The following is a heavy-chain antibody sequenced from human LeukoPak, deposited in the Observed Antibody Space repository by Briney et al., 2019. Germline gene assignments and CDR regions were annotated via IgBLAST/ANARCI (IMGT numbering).Heavy chain of an antibody. V-gene: IGHV3-7*05. J-gene: IGHJ4*02. CDR3: ASRAGYTGSWSAFDY. CDR1: TLTLNNYW. D-gene: IGHD6-13*01. CDR2: IKQDGSEK. Sequence: AGSLRLSCTASTLTLNNYWMSWVRQAPGKGLEWVANIKQDGSEKYHVDSVKGRFTIFRDTAKNSLYLQMNSLSAEDTAVYYCASRAGYTGSWSAFDYWGQGTLVTVSS.